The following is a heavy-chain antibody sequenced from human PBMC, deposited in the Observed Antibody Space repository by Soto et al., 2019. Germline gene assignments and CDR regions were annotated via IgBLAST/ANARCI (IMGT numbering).Heavy chain of an antibody. CDR1: GFTFSSYA. J-gene: IGHJ6*02. D-gene: IGHD3-3*01. CDR3: AKDHSRITLFGVVPPYGMDV. CDR2: IRGSASST. V-gene: IGHV3-23*01. Sequence: EVQLLESGGDLVQPGGSLRLSCAASGFTFSSYAMSWVRQAPGKGLEWVSDIRGSASSTYYADSVKGRFTISRDNSKNTLYLHMNSLRAEDTAVYYCAKDHSRITLFGVVPPYGMDVWGQGTTVTVSS.